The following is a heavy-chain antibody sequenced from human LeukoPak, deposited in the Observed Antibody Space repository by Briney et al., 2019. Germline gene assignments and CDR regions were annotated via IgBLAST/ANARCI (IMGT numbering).Heavy chain of an antibody. CDR3: ARDSGSWFQREFDP. CDR2: ISYDGSNK. D-gene: IGHD6-13*01. V-gene: IGHV3-30*04. Sequence: PGGSLRLSCAASGFTFSSYAMHWVRQAPGKGLEWVAVISYDGSNKYYADSVKGRFTISRDNAKNSLYLQMNSLRAEDTAVYYCARDSGSWFQREFDPWGQGTLVTVSS. J-gene: IGHJ5*02. CDR1: GFTFSSYA.